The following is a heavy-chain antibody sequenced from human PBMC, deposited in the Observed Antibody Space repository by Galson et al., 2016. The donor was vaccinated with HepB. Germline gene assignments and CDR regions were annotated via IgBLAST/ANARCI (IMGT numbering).Heavy chain of an antibody. V-gene: IGHV5-51*01. CDR2: IYPGDSDT. CDR1: EYSFPNYW. Sequence: QSGAEVKKPGESLKISCKGSEYSFPNYWIGWVRQMPGKGLEWMGIIYPGDSDTRYSPSFQGQVTISADKSIRTAYLQWSSLKVSDTAMYYCARLGGGRIESRRRYSYYGMDVWGQGTTVTVSS. J-gene: IGHJ6*02. D-gene: IGHD3-16*01. CDR3: ARLGGGRIESRRRYSYYGMDV.